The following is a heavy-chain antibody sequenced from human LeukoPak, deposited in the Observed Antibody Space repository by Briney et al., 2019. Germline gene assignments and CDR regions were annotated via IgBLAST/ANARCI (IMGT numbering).Heavy chain of an antibody. CDR3: AKIDGYSYGPDAFDI. Sequence: GGSLRLSCAASGFTFSSYAMSWVRQAPGKGLEWVSGISGSGGSTYYADSVKGRFTISRDNSKNTLYLQMNSLRAEDTAVYYCAKIDGYSYGPDAFDIWGQGTMVTVSS. D-gene: IGHD5-18*01. J-gene: IGHJ3*02. V-gene: IGHV3-23*01. CDR1: GFTFSSYA. CDR2: ISGSGGST.